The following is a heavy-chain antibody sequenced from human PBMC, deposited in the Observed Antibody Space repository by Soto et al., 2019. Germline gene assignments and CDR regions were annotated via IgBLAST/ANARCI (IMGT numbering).Heavy chain of an antibody. D-gene: IGHD3-3*01. CDR3: AMQITIVNPFDS. CDR2: IIPIFGTA. Sequence: QVQLVQSGAEVKKPGSSVKVSCKASGGTFSTYVISWVRQAPGQGLEWMGGIIPIFGTANYAQKFQGRVTIPEAESTGTAYMGLSSRRSEDTAVYYCAMQITIVNPFDSWGQGTLVTVSS. CDR1: GGTFSTYV. J-gene: IGHJ4*02. V-gene: IGHV1-69*12.